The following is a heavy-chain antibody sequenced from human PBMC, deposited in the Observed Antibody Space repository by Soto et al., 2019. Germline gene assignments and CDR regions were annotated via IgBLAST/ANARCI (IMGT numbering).Heavy chain of an antibody. CDR3: TKGRDLEWFLSGGGEES. Sequence: QLLQSGGGLVQPGGSLRLSCAASGFTFRNYAMSWVRQTPEKGLEWVSAINGGGISTYYADSVKGRFTISRDQSKKTINNQMDRLRVEHTALYYCTKGRDLEWFLSGGGEESWGRGTLVTVSS. CDR1: GFTFRNYA. V-gene: IGHV3-23*01. D-gene: IGHD3-3*01. CDR2: INGGGIST. J-gene: IGHJ5*02.